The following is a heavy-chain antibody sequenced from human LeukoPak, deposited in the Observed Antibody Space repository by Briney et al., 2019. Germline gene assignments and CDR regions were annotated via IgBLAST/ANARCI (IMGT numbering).Heavy chain of an antibody. CDR2: INPNSGGT. J-gene: IGHJ5*02. D-gene: IGHD6-13*01. V-gene: IGHV1-2*06. CDR3: AREVGYSSGWYGRFDP. Sequence: GASVKVSCKASGYTFTGHYMHWVRQAPGQGLEWMGRINPNSGGTNFAQKFQGRVTMTRDTSISTSYLELNSLRSDDTAVYYCAREVGYSSGWYGRFDPWGQGTLVTVSS. CDR1: GYTFTGHY.